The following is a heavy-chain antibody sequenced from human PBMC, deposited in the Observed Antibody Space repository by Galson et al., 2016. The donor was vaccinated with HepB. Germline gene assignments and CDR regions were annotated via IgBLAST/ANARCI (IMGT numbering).Heavy chain of an antibody. CDR1: GYTFNSYT. V-gene: IGHV1-3*01. D-gene: IGHD1-26*01. Sequence: VKVPCKASGYTFNSYTMQWVRQAPGQSLAWMGWINVGDGNTEYSQKFQGRVTFTRDTSARTAYMELSSPSSEDTAVYNCVREVAANCHFDFWGPGTLVTVSS. J-gene: IGHJ4*02. CDR3: VREVAANCHFDF. CDR2: INVGDGNT.